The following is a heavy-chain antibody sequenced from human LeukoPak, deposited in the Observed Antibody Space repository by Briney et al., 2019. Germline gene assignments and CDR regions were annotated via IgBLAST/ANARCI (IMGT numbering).Heavy chain of an antibody. V-gene: IGHV3-74*01. CDR1: GFTFSSYW. J-gene: IGHJ6*04. CDR3: ASFSSGVHLSSDV. CDR2: INSDGSST. Sequence: PGGSLRLSCAASGFTFSSYWMHWVRQAPGKGLVWVSRINSDGSSTSYADSVKGRFTISRDNAKNTLYLQMNSLRAEDTAVYYCASFSSGVHLSSDVWGKGTTVTISS. D-gene: IGHD6-19*01.